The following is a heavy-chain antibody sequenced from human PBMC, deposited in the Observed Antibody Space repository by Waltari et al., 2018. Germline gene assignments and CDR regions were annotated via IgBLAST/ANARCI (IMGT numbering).Heavy chain of an antibody. Sequence: EVQLVESGGGLVKPGGSLILSCAASGFTFSNAWLDWVRQAPGKGLEWVGRIKSRTDGGTTDDAAAGKGRFTISREDSKKTLYLQMNSLKTEDTVVYYCTAESPWLGFDYWGQGTLVTVSS. CDR2: IKSRTDGGTT. V-gene: IGHV3-15*01. CDR1: GFTFSNAW. CDR3: TAESPWLGFDY. J-gene: IGHJ4*02. D-gene: IGHD6-19*01.